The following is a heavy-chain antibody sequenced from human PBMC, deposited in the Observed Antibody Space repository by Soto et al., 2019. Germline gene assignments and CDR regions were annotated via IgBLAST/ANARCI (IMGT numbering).Heavy chain of an antibody. CDR3: VRVTSGAVIVALGY. CDR2: ISYDGSNK. D-gene: IGHD3-16*01. J-gene: IGHJ4*02. Sequence: GGSLRLSCAASGFTFSSYGMHWVRQAPGKGLEWVAVISYDGSNKYYADSVKGRFTISRDNSKNTLYLQMNSLRAEDTAVYYCVRVTSGAVIVALGYWGQGTLVTVSS. V-gene: IGHV3-30*03. CDR1: GFTFSSYG.